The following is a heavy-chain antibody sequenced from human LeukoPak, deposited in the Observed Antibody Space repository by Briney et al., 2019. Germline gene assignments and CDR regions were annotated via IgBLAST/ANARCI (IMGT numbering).Heavy chain of an antibody. CDR2: IWYGGSNK. D-gene: IGHD6-13*01. CDR3: AKAAGTYEYYMDV. J-gene: IGHJ6*03. Sequence: GGSLRLSCAASGFTFSSYGMHWVRQAPGKGLEWVAVIWYGGSNKYYADSVKGRFTISRDNSKNTLYLQMNSLRAEDTAVYYCAKAAGTYEYYMDVWGKGTTVTVSS. V-gene: IGHV3-30*02. CDR1: GFTFSSYG.